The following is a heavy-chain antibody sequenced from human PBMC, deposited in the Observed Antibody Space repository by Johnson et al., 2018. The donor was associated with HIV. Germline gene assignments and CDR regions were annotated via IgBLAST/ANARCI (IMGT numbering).Heavy chain of an antibody. D-gene: IGHD6-6*01. CDR1: GFTFSSYG. J-gene: IGHJ3*02. CDR2: IWYDGTNK. CDR3: ARVYSSSSAHAFDI. V-gene: IGHV3-30*02. Sequence: QVQLVESGGGLVQPGGSLRLSCAASGFTFSSYGMHWVRQAPGKGLEWLALIWYDGTNKYYADSVKGRFTISRDNSKNTLYLQMNSLRAEDTAVYYCARVYSSSSAHAFDIWGQGTMVTVSS.